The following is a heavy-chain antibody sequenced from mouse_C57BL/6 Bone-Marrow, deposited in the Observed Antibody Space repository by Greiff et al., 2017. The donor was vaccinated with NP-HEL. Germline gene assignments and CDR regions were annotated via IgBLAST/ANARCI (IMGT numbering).Heavy chain of an antibody. CDR1: GFTFSSYG. Sequence: EVKLMESGGDLVKPGGSLKLSCAASGFTFSSYGMSWVRQTPDKRLEWVATISSGGSYTYYPDSVKGRFTISRDNAKNTLYLQMSSLKSEDTAMYYCARRAGGYYDAMDYWGQGTSVTVSS. V-gene: IGHV5-6*01. D-gene: IGHD2-2*01. CDR2: ISSGGSYT. J-gene: IGHJ4*01. CDR3: ARRAGGYYDAMDY.